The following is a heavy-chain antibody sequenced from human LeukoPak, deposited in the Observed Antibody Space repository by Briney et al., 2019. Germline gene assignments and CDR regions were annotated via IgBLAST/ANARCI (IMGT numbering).Heavy chain of an antibody. Sequence: SETLSLTCTVSGGSISSSSYYWGWLRQPRGKGLEWIVSIYYSGSTYYNPSLKRRLTISVHTSKNQLSLKLSSVTAADTAVYYCARDWGSSWYRGYFDYWGQGTLVTVSS. D-gene: IGHD6-13*01. CDR1: GGSISSSSYY. V-gene: IGHV4-39*07. CDR3: ARDWGSSWYRGYFDY. CDR2: IYYSGST. J-gene: IGHJ4*02.